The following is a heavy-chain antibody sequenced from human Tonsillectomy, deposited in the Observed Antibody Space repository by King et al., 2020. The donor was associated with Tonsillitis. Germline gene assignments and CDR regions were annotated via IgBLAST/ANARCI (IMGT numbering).Heavy chain of an antibody. CDR3: ARGISAAGGRWYFDL. J-gene: IGHJ2*01. Sequence: VQLVESGGGLVQPGGSLRLPCAASGFTFSKYWMSWVRQAPGKGLEWVANIRQDGSETYYVDSVKGRVTISRDNAKNSLYLQMTSLRAEDTAVYYCARGISAAGGRWYFDLWGRGTLVTVSS. CDR2: IRQDGSET. CDR1: GFTFSKYW. V-gene: IGHV3-7*04. D-gene: IGHD6-13*01.